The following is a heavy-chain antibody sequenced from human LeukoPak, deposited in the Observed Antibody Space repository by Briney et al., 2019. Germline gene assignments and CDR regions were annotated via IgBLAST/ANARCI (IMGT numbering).Heavy chain of an antibody. CDR1: GFTFSSHY. D-gene: IGHD1-1*01. J-gene: IGHJ4*02. CDR3: ARFDDPWYFHC. Sequence: GGSLRLPCAASGFTFSSHYMSWVRQAPGKGLEWVSVIYTSGSTYYADSVKGRFTISRDNSKNTLYLQMNRLRAEDTAVYYCARFDDPWYFHCWGQGTLVTVSS. V-gene: IGHV3-53*01. CDR2: IYTSGST.